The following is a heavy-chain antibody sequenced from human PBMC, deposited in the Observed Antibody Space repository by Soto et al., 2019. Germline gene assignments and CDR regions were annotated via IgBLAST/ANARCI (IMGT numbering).Heavy chain of an antibody. D-gene: IGHD3-9*01. V-gene: IGHV4-59*01. CDR2: ISYSRST. J-gene: IGHJ4*02. Sequence: QVQLQESGPGLVKPAETLSLTCTVSGDSNSSYYWSWIRQSPGKGLEWIWYISYSRSTTYNPSLKRRLTISLHTSNNHFSLTLDSVTAADTAVYYCARARNFLTGYYKGGFYYFDYWGQGTLVTVSS. CDR3: ARARNFLTGYYKGGFYYFDY. CDR1: GDSNSSYY.